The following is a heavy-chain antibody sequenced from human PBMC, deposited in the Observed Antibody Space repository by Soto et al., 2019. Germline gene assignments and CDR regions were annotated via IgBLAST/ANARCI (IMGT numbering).Heavy chain of an antibody. CDR1: GFPFGSFT. CDR2: ISSSSAYI. D-gene: IGHD3-16*01. J-gene: IGHJ4*02. V-gene: IGHV3-21*06. Sequence: EVHLVEAGGGLFKPGESRTLSCAASGFPFGSFTLNWVRQAPGKGLEWVSSISSSSAYIYYAESVKGRFTISRDNARSTLYLQMNSLRLDDTAVYFCARDGLTFGGDWGQGTLVAVSS. CDR3: ARDGLTFGGD.